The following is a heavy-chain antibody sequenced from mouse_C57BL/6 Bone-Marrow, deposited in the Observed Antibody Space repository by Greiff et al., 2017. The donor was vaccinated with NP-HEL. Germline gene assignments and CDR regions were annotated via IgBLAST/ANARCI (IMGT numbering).Heavy chain of an antibody. CDR2: IHPNSGST. Sequence: QVQLQQPGAELVKPGASVKLSCKASGYTFTSYWMHWVKQRPGQGLEWIGMIHPNSGSTNYNEKFKSKATLTVDKSSSTAYMQLSSLTSEDPAVYYCARSTTVVALYYYAMDYWGQGTSVTVSS. D-gene: IGHD1-1*01. CDR3: ARSTTVVALYYYAMDY. J-gene: IGHJ4*01. CDR1: GYTFTSYW. V-gene: IGHV1-64*01.